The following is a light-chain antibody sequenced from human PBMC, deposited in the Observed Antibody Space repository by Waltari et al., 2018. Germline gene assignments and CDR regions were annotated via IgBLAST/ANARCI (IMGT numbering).Light chain of an antibody. CDR3: PQSFTTPQNT. V-gene: IGKV1-39*01. CDR2: AAS. Sequence: DIQMTQSPSSLSASVGDRVTITCRASQSISIYVNWYQQKPGKAPNLLIYAASSLQSGVPSRFSGSGSGTDFSLTISSLQPGDFATYYCPQSFTTPQNTFGQGTRLEIK. CDR1: QSISIY. J-gene: IGKJ2*01.